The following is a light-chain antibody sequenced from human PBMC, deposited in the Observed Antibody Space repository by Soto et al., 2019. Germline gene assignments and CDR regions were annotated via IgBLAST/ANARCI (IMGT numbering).Light chain of an antibody. CDR3: QQYGSSPGT. CDR2: GAS. J-gene: IGKJ1*01. CDR1: QSVSSSY. V-gene: IGKV3-20*01. Sequence: EIVLTQSPGTLSLXPGERATLSCRASQSVSSSYLAWYQQKPGQAPRLLIYGASSRATGIPDRFSGSGSGTDFTLTISRLEPEDFAVYYCQQYGSSPGTFGQGTKV.